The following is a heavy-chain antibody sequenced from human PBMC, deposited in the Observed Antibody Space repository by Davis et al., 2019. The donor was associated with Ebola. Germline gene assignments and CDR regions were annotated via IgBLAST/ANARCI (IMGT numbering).Heavy chain of an antibody. CDR2: IRSKAYGGTT. J-gene: IGHJ4*02. CDR3: TRAPYDYGDYAFDY. Sequence: GESLKISCPASGFTFGDYAMSWFRQAPGKGLEWVGFIRSKAYGGTTEYAASVKGRFTISRDDSKSIAYLQMNSLKTEDTAVYYCTRAPYDYGDYAFDYWGQGTLVTVFS. V-gene: IGHV3-49*03. D-gene: IGHD4-17*01. CDR1: GFTFGDYA.